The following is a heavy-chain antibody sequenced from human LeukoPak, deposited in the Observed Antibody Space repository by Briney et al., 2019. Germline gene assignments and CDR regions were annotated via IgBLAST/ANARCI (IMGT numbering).Heavy chain of an antibody. Sequence: GASVKVSCKASGYTFTRYAITWVRQAPGQGPEWMGRISAYNGNTNYAQKLQGRVTMTTDTSTSTAYMELRSLRSDDSAVYFCARGAGVVPAAKSLGYYLYYYMDVWGEGTTVTVSS. CDR2: ISAYNGNT. CDR1: GYTFTRYA. V-gene: IGHV1-18*01. D-gene: IGHD2-2*01. J-gene: IGHJ6*03. CDR3: ARGAGVVPAAKSLGYYLYYYMDV.